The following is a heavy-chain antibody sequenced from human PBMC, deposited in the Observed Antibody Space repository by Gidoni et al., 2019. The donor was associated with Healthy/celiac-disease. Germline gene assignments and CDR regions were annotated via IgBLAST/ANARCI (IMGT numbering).Heavy chain of an antibody. Sequence: EVQLLESGGGVVQPGGSLRLSRAASGFTFSSYAMSWVRQAPGKGLEWVSAISGSGGSTYSADSVKGRFTISRDNSKNTLYLQMNSLRAEDTAVYYCAKDSYDSSGYWGQGTLVTVSS. J-gene: IGHJ4*02. CDR3: AKDSYDSSGY. CDR2: ISGSGGST. V-gene: IGHV3-23*01. D-gene: IGHD3-22*01. CDR1: GFTFSSYA.